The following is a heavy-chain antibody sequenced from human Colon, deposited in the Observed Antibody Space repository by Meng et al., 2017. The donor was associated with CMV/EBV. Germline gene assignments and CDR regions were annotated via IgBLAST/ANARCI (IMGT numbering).Heavy chain of an antibody. CDR2: ITNRGGTI. D-gene: IGHD3-10*01. V-gene: IGHV3-48*03. Sequence: GGSLRLSCAASGFTFSSYAMHWVRQAPGKGLEWVAYITNRGGTIYYADSVKGRFTISRDNAKNSLFLQMNSLRAEDTAVYYCARDSLKSSPFGDFDYWGQGTPVTVSS. CDR3: ARDSLKSSPFGDFDY. CDR1: GFTFSSYA. J-gene: IGHJ4*02.